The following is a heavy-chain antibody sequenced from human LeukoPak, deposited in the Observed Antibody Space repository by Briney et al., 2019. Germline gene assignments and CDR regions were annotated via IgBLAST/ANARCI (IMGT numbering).Heavy chain of an antibody. J-gene: IGHJ4*02. CDR1: GGTFSSYA. Sequence: ASVKVSCKASGGTFSSYAISWVRQAPGQGPEWMGRIIPILGIANYAQKFQGRVTITADKSTSTAYMELSSLRSEDTAVYYCAREADYGDYVNYWGQGTLVTVSS. CDR3: AREADYGDYVNY. CDR2: IIPILGIA. V-gene: IGHV1-69*04. D-gene: IGHD4-17*01.